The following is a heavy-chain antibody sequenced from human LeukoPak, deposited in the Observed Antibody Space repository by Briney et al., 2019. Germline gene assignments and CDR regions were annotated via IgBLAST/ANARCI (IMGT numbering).Heavy chain of an antibody. V-gene: IGHV3-21*01. CDR2: ITGFSNNI. CDR1: GLMFSSYS. CDR3: ATDKMGGSGSSDY. J-gene: IGHJ4*02. D-gene: IGHD3-10*01. Sequence: GGSLRLSCAASGLMFSSYSMNWVRQAPGKGLEWVSLITGFSNNIYYADSVKGRFTISRDNAKNSLYLQMNSLRAEDTAVYYCATDKMGGSGSSDYWGQGTLVTVSS.